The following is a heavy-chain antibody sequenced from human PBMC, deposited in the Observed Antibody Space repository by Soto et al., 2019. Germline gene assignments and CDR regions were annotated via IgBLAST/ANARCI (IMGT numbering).Heavy chain of an antibody. D-gene: IGHD3-3*01. J-gene: IGHJ6*02. Sequence: QVQLVESGGGVVQPGRSLRLSCAASGFTFSSYGMHWVRQAPGKGLEWVAVISYDGSNKYYADSVKGRFTISRDNSKNTLYLQMNSLRAEDRAVYSCAKYRDYDFWSGQIGEDSYYGMEVWGQGTTVTLSS. V-gene: IGHV3-30*18. CDR3: AKYRDYDFWSGQIGEDSYYGMEV. CDR2: ISYDGSNK. CDR1: GFTFSSYG.